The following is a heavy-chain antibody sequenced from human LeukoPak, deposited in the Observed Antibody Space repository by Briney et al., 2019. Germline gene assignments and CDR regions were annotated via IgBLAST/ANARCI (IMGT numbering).Heavy chain of an antibody. D-gene: IGHD6-19*01. CDR1: GFTFSSYG. Sequence: GRSLRLSCAASGFTFSSYGMHWVRQAPGKGLEWVAVISYDGSNKYYADSVKSRFTISRDNSKNTLYLQMNSLRAEDTAVYYCAAIGYSSGWSPGWGQGTLVTVSS. J-gene: IGHJ4*02. CDR3: AAIGYSSGWSPG. V-gene: IGHV3-30*03. CDR2: ISYDGSNK.